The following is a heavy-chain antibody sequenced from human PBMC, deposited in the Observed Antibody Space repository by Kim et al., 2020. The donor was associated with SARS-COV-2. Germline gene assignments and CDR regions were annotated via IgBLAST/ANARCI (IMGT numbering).Heavy chain of an antibody. CDR2: IYSGVST. D-gene: IGHD6-13*01. J-gene: IGHJ4*02. CDR1: GFTVSSNY. CDR3: ARSAIAAAEFDY. Sequence: GGSLRLSCAASGFTVSSNYMSWVRHAPGKGLEWVSVIYSGVSTYYADSVKGRFTISRDNSKNTLYLQMNSLRAEDTAVYYCARSAIAAAEFDYWGQGTLVTVSS. V-gene: IGHV3-66*01.